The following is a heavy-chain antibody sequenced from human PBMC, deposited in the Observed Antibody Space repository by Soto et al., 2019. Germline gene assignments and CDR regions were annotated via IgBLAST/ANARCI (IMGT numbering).Heavy chain of an antibody. CDR1: GGTFSSYA. V-gene: IGHV1-69*13. D-gene: IGHD2-2*01. CDR3: ARDPASTSLYYYYGMDV. J-gene: IGHJ6*02. Sequence: GPSVKVSCKDSGGTFSSYAISWVRQAPGQGLEWMGGIIPIFGTANYAQKFQGRVTITADESTSTAYMELSSLRSEDTAVYYCARDPASTSLYYYYGMDVWGQGTTVTVSS. CDR2: IIPIFGTA.